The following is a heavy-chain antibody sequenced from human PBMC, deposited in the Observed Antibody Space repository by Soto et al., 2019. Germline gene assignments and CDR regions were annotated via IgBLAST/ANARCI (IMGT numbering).Heavy chain of an antibody. CDR2: IITMFGTT. V-gene: IGHV1-69*06. Sequence: QVQLVQSGAEVKKPGSSVKVSCKASGGTFSNDAISWVRQAPGQGLEWMGGIITMFGTTIYAQKFQGRVTITADRSTITAYMELSSLRSEDTAVYFCARDEATNWFDPWGQGTLVTVSS. CDR1: GGTFSNDA. J-gene: IGHJ5*02. CDR3: ARDEATNWFDP.